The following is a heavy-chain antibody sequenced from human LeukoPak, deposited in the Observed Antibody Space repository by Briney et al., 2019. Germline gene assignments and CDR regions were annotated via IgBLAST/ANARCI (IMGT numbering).Heavy chain of an antibody. Sequence: PGGSLRLSCAASGFTVSSNYMSWVRQAPGKGLEWVSVIYSGGSTYYTDSVKGRFTISRDNSKNTLYLQMNSLRAEDTAVYYCAREYNYGDYNWFDPWGQGTLVTVSS. CDR3: AREYNYGDYNWFDP. V-gene: IGHV3-53*01. D-gene: IGHD4-17*01. CDR2: IYSGGST. J-gene: IGHJ5*02. CDR1: GFTVSSNY.